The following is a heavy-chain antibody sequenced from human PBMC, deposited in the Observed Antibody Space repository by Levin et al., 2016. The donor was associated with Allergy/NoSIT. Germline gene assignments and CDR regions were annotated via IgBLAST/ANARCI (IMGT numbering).Heavy chain of an antibody. V-gene: IGHV3-23*01. CDR2: ISGRGHSA. CDR3: AKPLPAYSSTWYYFDS. D-gene: IGHD6-13*01. J-gene: IGHJ4*02. CDR1: GFTFSDYA. Sequence: GESLKISCAASGFTFSDYAMSWVRQAPGKGPEWVASISGRGHSAYYADSLKGRLTISRDNSQNTLYLQMSSLRAEDTAVYYCAKPLPAYSSTWYYFDSWGQGTLVTVSS.